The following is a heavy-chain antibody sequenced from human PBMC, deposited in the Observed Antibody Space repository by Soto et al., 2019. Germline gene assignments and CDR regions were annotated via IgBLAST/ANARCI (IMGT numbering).Heavy chain of an antibody. V-gene: IGHV1-69*13. CDR1: GGTFSSYA. D-gene: IGHD6-6*01. J-gene: IGHJ5*02. CDR2: IIPIFGTA. CDR3: ARDSLSSIAARRYWFDP. Sequence: SVKVSCKASGGTFSSYAISWVRQAPGQGLEWMGGIIPIFGTANYAQKFQGRVTITADESTSTAYMELSSLRSEDTAVYYCARDSLSSIAARRYWFDPWGQGTLVTVSS.